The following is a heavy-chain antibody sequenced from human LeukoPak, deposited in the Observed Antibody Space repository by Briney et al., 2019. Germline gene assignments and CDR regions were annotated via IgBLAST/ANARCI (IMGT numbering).Heavy chain of an antibody. V-gene: IGHV3-23*01. CDR3: ASSDYGDPLYYFDY. D-gene: IGHD4-17*01. J-gene: IGHJ4*02. Sequence: GGSLRLSGAASGFTFSSYAMSWVRQAPGKGLEWVSAISGSGGSTYYADSVKGRFTISRDNSKNTLYLQMNSLRAEDTAVYYCASSDYGDPLYYFDYWGQGTLVTVSS. CDR1: GFTFSSYA. CDR2: ISGSGGST.